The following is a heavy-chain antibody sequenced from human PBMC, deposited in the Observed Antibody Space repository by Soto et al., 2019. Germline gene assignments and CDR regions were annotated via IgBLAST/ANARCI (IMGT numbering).Heavy chain of an antibody. CDR3: AKTLRITIFGVVPLAFDI. Sequence: GGSLRLSCAASGFTFSSYAMSWVRQAPGKGLEWVSAISGSGGSTYYADSVKGRFTISRDNSKNTLYLQMNSLRAEGTAVYYCAKTLRITIFGVVPLAFDIWGQGTMVTVSS. V-gene: IGHV3-23*01. J-gene: IGHJ3*02. CDR2: ISGSGGST. D-gene: IGHD3-3*01. CDR1: GFTFSSYA.